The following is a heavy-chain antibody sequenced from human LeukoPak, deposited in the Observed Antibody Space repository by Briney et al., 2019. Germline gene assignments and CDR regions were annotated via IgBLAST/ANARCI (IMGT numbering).Heavy chain of an antibody. J-gene: IGHJ4*02. D-gene: IGHD2-15*01. V-gene: IGHV1-69*05. Sequence: SVKVSCKASGGTFSSYAISWVRQAPGQGLEWMGGIIPIFGTANYAQKFQGRVTMTRDTSTSTVYMELSSLRSEDTAVYYCARDHQVVVAAMGLGDYWGQGTLVTVSS. CDR2: IIPIFGTA. CDR1: GGTFSSYA. CDR3: ARDHQVVVAAMGLGDY.